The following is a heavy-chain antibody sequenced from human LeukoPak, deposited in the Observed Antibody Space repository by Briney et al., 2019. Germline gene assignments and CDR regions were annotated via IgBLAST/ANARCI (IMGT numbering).Heavy chain of an antibody. CDR2: IYPGDSDT. Sequence: GESLKISCKGSGYSFSIYWIGWVRQMPGKGLEWMGIIYPGDSDTRYSPSFQGQVTISADKSTRTAYLQWSSLKASDTAMYYCARVYDTFDWGQGTPVTVSS. J-gene: IGHJ4*02. CDR1: GYSFSIYW. V-gene: IGHV5-51*01. CDR3: ARVYDTFD. D-gene: IGHD3-3*01.